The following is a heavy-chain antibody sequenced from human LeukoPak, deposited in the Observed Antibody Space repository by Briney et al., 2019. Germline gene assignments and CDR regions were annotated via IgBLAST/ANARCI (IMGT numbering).Heavy chain of an antibody. V-gene: IGHV4-38-2*02. D-gene: IGHD3-9*01. CDR3: ARDRRDLLRYSNWFDP. CDR1: GYSISSGYY. CDR2: IYHSGST. Sequence: SETLSLTCTVSGYSISSGYYWGWIRQPPGKGLEWIGSIYHSGSTYYNPSLKSRVTISVDTSKNQFSLKLSSVTAADTAVYYCARDRRDLLRYSNWFDPWGQGTLVTVSS. J-gene: IGHJ5*02.